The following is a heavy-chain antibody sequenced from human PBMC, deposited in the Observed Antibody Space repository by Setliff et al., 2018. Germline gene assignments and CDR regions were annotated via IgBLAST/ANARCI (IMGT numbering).Heavy chain of an antibody. CDR1: GASVSSNDYF. V-gene: IGHV4-39*01. D-gene: IGHD3-22*01. CDR2: LYPSGFT. J-gene: IGHJ6*03. Sequence: SETLSLTCSVSGASVSSNDYFWAWIRQPPRERLHWIGTLYPSGFTYYNPSLRDRVTISVDTSKTQFSLKLSTVTAADTAVYYCARGPNTYDNSGYYYRAGYYYYMDVWGKGTTVTVSS. CDR3: ARGPNTYDNSGYYYRAGYYYYMDV.